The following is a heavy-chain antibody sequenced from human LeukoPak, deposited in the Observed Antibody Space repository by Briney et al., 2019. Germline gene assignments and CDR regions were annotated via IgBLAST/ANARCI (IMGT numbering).Heavy chain of an antibody. J-gene: IGHJ6*03. CDR1: GGSISSYY. D-gene: IGHD3-22*01. CDR3: ARDMYYYDSSGYFNYYYYMDV. V-gene: IGHV4-4*07. CDR2: IYTSGST. Sequence: SETLSLTCTVSGGSISSYYWSWIRQPAGKGLEWIGRIYTSGSTNYNPSLKSRVTMSVDTSKNQFSLKLSSVTAADTAVYYCARDMYYYDSSGYFNYYYYMDVWGKGTTVTVSS.